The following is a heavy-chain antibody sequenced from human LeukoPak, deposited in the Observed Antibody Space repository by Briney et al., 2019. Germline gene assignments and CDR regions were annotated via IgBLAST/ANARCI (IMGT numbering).Heavy chain of an antibody. V-gene: IGHV3-66*01. CDR2: IYSGGST. CDR3: ARGLFLSGYLDAFDI. D-gene: IGHD3-22*01. Sequence: PGGSLRLSCAASEFSVGSNYMTWVRQAPGKGLEWVSLIYSGGSTYYADSVKGRFTISRDNSKNTLYLQMNSLRVEDTAVYYCARGLFLSGYLDAFDIWGQGTVVTVSS. CDR1: EFSVGSNY. J-gene: IGHJ3*02.